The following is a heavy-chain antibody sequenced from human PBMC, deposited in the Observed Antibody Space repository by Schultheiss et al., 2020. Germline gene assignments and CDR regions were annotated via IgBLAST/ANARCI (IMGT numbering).Heavy chain of an antibody. CDR2: IHGNSAGT. J-gene: IGHJ6*02. Sequence: GGSLRLSCAASGFTFSSYAMHWVRQAPGKGLEWVSSIHGNSAGTFYADSVKGRFTISRDNAKNTLYLQMNSLRAEDTAVYYCAKDRRTYYYGMDVWGQGTTVTVSS. CDR3: AKDRRTYYYGMDV. V-gene: IGHV3-NL1*01. CDR1: GFTFSSYA.